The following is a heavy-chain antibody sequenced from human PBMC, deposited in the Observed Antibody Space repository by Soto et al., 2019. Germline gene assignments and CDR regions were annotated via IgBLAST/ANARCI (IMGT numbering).Heavy chain of an antibody. CDR2: ISGSGGST. CDR3: ATRASGSDFDY. CDR1: GFTFSSYA. V-gene: IGHV3-23*01. Sequence: EVQLLESGGGLVQPGGSLRLSCAASGFTFSSYAMNWVRQAPGKGLEWVSVISGSGGSTYYADSVKGRFTISRDNSENALYLQMKSLGAEDTAVYYCATRASGSDFDYWGQGTLVTVSS. J-gene: IGHJ4*02. D-gene: IGHD1-26*01.